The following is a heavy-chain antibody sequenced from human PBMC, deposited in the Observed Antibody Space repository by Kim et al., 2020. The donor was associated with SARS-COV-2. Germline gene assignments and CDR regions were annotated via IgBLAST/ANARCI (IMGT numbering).Heavy chain of an antibody. J-gene: IGHJ5*02. CDR2: IDTNTGNP. Sequence: ASVKVSCKASGYTFTTYVINWVRQAPGQGLEWLGWIDTNTGNPMYAQRFTGRFVFSVDTSVSASYLQISSLKAEDTAVYYCVRWNNVGGSGWFDPWGQGALLTVSS. CDR3: VRWNNVGGSGWFDP. V-gene: IGHV7-4-1*02. CDR1: GYTFTTYV. D-gene: IGHD1-26*01.